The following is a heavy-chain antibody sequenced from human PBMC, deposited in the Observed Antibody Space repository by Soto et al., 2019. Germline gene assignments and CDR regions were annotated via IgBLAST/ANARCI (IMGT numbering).Heavy chain of an antibody. CDR1: ELVFSSYA. CDR2: ISHDGSNK. J-gene: IGHJ2*01. V-gene: IGHV3-30-3*01. CDR3: ARDWVGYYYDSSGYYSPGYFDL. Sequence: QVQLMESGGGVVQPGRSLRLSCAAPELVFSSYAMHWVRQAPGKGLDWVAVISHDGSNKHYADSVKGRFTISRDNSKNTLYLQMKSLRTEYSAVYYCARDWVGYYYDSSGYYSPGYFDLWGRGTLVTVSS. D-gene: IGHD3-22*01.